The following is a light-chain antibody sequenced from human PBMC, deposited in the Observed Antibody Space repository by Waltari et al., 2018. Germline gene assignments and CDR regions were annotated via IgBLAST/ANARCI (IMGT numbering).Light chain of an antibody. CDR1: QSILNVSNNEDC. CDR3: QQYFSRPFS. CDR2: WAS. Sequence: DIVMTQSPDSLAASLGGRATIHCRSSQSILNVSNNEDCLAWYQRKPGQPPKLLIFWASTRESGVPDRFSGGRSGSDFTLTITSLRPEDVALYFCQQYFSRPFSFGGGTKVEIK. J-gene: IGKJ4*01. V-gene: IGKV4-1*01.